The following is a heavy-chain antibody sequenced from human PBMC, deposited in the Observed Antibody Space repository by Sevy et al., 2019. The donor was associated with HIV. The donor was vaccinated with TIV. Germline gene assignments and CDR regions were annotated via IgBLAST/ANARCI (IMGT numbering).Heavy chain of an antibody. D-gene: IGHD5-12*01. CDR3: ARDPGYSGYDWGALTYYFDY. CDR2: IRLDGNDK. CDR1: GFSFSNYG. Sequence: GGSLRLSCEAFGFSFSNYGMHWVRQAPGKGPEWVSSIRLDGNDKQYADSVKGRFTISRDNSKNTLNLQMNSLRAEDTAVYYCARDPGYSGYDWGALTYYFDYWGQGTLVNVSS. V-gene: IGHV3-30*02. J-gene: IGHJ4*02.